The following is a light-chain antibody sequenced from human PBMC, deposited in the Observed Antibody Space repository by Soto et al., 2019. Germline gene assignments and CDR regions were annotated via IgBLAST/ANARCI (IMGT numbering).Light chain of an antibody. V-gene: IGLV3-1*01. CDR3: QAWDSSTVI. J-gene: IGLJ1*01. CDR1: KLGDKY. CDR2: QDT. Sequence: SYELTQPPSVSVSPGQTASITCSGDKLGDKYVCWYQQKPGQSPVLVIYQDTKRPSGIPERFSGSNSGNTATLTISGTQAMDEADYYCQAWDSSTVIFGSGTKVTVL.